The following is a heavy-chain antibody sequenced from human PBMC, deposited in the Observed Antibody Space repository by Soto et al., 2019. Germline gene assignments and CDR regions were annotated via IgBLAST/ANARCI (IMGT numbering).Heavy chain of an antibody. CDR2: IDPGDSSA. D-gene: IGHD2-2*01. V-gene: IGHV5-10-1*01. CDR3: ARRYCSRADCYSDS. J-gene: IGHJ4*02. Sequence: PGESLKISCHGSGYTFFSFWIVWVRQAPGKGLEWVGRIDPGDSSATYSPTFQGHVTISADRSTRSAYLQWRSLRASDTAIYFCARRYCSRADCYSDSWGQGSLVTVSS. CDR1: GYTFFSFW.